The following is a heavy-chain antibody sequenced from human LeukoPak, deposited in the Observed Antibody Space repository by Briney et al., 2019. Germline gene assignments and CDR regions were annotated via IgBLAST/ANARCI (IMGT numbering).Heavy chain of an antibody. Sequence: PGGSLRLSCAASGFTFSSYAMSWVRQAPEKGLGWGSGISGSASFTYYADSVKGRFTISRDNSKNTLHLQMNSLRAEDTAVYYCAKQSYYDSSGFTSWDHWGQGTLVTVSS. J-gene: IGHJ4*02. V-gene: IGHV3-23*01. CDR3: AKQSYYDSSGFTSWDH. CDR2: ISGSASFT. D-gene: IGHD3-22*01. CDR1: GFTFSSYA.